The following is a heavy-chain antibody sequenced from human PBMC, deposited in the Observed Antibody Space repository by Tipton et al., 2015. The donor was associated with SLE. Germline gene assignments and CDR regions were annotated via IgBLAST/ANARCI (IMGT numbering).Heavy chain of an antibody. Sequence: TLSLTCTVSGGSISSYYWSWIRQPPGKGLEWIGYIYYSGSTNYNPSLKSRVTISVDTSKNQFSLKLSSVTAADTAVYYCAKDRRVGYPRDAFDVWGQGTVVNVSS. V-gene: IGHV4-59*01. CDR1: GGSISSYY. J-gene: IGHJ3*01. D-gene: IGHD5-24*01. CDR2: IYYSGST. CDR3: AKDRRVGYPRDAFDV.